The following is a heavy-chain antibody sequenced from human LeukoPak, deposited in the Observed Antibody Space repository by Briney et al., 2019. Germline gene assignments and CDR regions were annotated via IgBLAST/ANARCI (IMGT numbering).Heavy chain of an antibody. D-gene: IGHD1/OR15-1a*01. J-gene: IGHJ4*02. Sequence: SETLSLTCAVSGYSISSGYQWAWIRQSPGKGLEWIGSIYHSGSAHYNPSLKSRVTISVETSKNQFSLELISVTAADTAVYYCARAMEHDAYEAYFDSWGQGTLVTVSS. CDR2: IYHSGSA. V-gene: IGHV4-38-2*01. CDR1: GYSISSGYQ. CDR3: ARAMEHDAYEAYFDS.